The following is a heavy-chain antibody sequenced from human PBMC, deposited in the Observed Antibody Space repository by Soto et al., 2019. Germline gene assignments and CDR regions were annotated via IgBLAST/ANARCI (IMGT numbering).Heavy chain of an antibody. V-gene: IGHV4-61*08. CDR3: ARQITI. CDR1: GGSISSGGYS. CDR2: IYYSGST. Sequence: PSETLSLTCAVSGGSISSGGYSWSWIRQPPGKGLEWIGYIYYSGSTNYKPSLKSRVTISVDTSKNQFSLKLSSVTAADTAVYYCARQITIWGQGTLVTV. D-gene: IGHD3-9*01. J-gene: IGHJ4*02.